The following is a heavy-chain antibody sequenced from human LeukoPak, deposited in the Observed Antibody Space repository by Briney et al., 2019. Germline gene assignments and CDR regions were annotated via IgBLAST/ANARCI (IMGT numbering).Heavy chain of an antibody. CDR1: GGSFSGYY. CDR3: ARGKWYGSGLYYYYMDV. D-gene: IGHD3-10*01. J-gene: IGHJ6*03. V-gene: IGHV4-34*01. CDR2: INHSGST. Sequence: SETLSLTCAVCGGSFSGYYWSWIRQPPGKGLEWIGEINHSGSTNYNPSLKSRVTISVDTPKNQFSLKLSSVTAADTAVYYCARGKWYGSGLYYYYMDVWGKGTTVTVSS.